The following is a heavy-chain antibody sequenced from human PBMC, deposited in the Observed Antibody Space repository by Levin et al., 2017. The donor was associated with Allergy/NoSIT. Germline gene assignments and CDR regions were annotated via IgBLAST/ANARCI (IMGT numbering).Heavy chain of an antibody. Sequence: SETLSLTCTVSGGSISSYYWSWIRQPPGKGLEWIGYIYYSGSTNYNPSLKSRVTISVDTSKNQFSLKLSSVTAADTAVYYCARRSNDSSGYYRRYYYGMDGWGQGTTVTVSS. D-gene: IGHD3-22*01. CDR2: IYYSGST. CDR3: ARRSNDSSGYYRRYYYGMDG. CDR1: GGSISSYY. V-gene: IGHV4-59*01. J-gene: IGHJ6*02.